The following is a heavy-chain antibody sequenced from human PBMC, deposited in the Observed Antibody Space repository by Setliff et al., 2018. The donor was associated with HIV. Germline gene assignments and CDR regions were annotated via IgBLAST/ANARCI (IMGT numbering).Heavy chain of an antibody. J-gene: IGHJ4*02. CDR2: IYTNGYT. CDR1: GGSIRSGSYY. V-gene: IGHV4-61*09. D-gene: IGHD4-17*01. CDR3: ARTDYGGNSGGNYFDY. Sequence: SETLSLTCTVSGGSIRSGSYYWTWIRQPAGKGPEWIGHIYTNGYTNYNPSLKSRVTISVATSRYQFSLQLTSVTASDTAVYYCARTDYGGNSGGNYFDYWGQGSLVTVSS.